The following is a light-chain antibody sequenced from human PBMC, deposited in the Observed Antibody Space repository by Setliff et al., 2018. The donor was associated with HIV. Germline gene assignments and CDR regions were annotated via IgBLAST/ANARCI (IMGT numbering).Light chain of an antibody. CDR1: IYNIGDNY. Sequence: QSVLTQPPSVSAAPGQKVTIPCSGSIYNIGDNYVSWYQQVPGTAPKLLIYDNNKRPSGIPDRFSGSKSGTSATLGITGLQTGDEATYYCGTRDGSLSAYVFGTGTKVTVL. CDR2: DNN. CDR3: GTRDGSLSAYV. J-gene: IGLJ1*01. V-gene: IGLV1-51*01.